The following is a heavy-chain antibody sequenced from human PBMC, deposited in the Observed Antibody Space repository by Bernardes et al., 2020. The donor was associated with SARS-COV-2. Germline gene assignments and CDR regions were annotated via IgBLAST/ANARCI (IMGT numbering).Heavy chain of an antibody. Sequence: GGSLRLSCAPSGFTFRTYSMNWVRRAPGKGLEWVSLISPSSTYIYYADSVKGRFTISRDDAKNSLSLQMNSLRAEDTAVYYCARVMVRGVIINDAFDIWGQGTMVTVSS. CDR2: ISPSSTYI. D-gene: IGHD3-10*01. J-gene: IGHJ3*02. V-gene: IGHV3-21*01. CDR3: ARVMVRGVIINDAFDI. CDR1: GFTFRTYS.